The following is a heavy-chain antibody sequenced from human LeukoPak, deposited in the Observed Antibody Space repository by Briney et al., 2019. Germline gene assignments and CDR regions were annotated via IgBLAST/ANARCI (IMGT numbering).Heavy chain of an antibody. D-gene: IGHD6-19*01. V-gene: IGHV4-59*01. CDR3: ARDRAVAAFDD. CDR2: IYYSGST. J-gene: IGHJ4*02. CDR1: GGSISSYY. Sequence: SETLSLTCTVSGGSISSYYWSWIRQPPGKGLEWIGYIYYSGSTNYNPSLKSRVTISVDTSKNQFSLKLSSVTAADTAVYYCARDRAVAAFDDWGQGTLVTVSS.